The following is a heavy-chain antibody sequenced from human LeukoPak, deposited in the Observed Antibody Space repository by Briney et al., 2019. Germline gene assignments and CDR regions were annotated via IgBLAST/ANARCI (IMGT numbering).Heavy chain of an antibody. D-gene: IGHD3-10*01. J-gene: IGHJ6*02. CDR2: FYYSGST. Sequence: PETPSHTRTVSVGSTSSYYLSWIRQSPGKGLEWSGYFYYSGSTNYNPFLKHRVTRSLGLSKNQFSLKLTSMTAADTAVYFCARFYGSGRNYPQGYYGMDVWGHATT. V-gene: IGHV4-59*01. CDR3: ARFYGSGRNYPQGYYGMDV. CDR1: VGSTSSYY.